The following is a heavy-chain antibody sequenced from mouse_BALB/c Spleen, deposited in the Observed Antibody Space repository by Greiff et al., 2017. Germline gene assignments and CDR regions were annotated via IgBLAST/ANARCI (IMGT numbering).Heavy chain of an antibody. CDR3: ARQGDYYAMDY. CDR1: GFAFSSYD. V-gene: IGHV5-12-1*01. CDR2: ISSGGGST. Sequence: EVQGVESGGGLVKPGGSLKLSCAASGFAFSSYDMSWVRQTPEKRLEWVAYISSGGGSTYYPDTVKGRFTISRDNAKNTLYLQMSSLKSEDTAMYYCARQGDYYAMDYWGQGTSVTVSS. J-gene: IGHJ4*01.